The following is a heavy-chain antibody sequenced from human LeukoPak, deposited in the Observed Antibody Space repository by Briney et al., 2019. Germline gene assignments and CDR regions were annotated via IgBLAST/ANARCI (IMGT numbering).Heavy chain of an antibody. D-gene: IGHD6-19*01. CDR2: IGGSGDKT. CDR1: GFTFNRNA. CDR3: VRRGDASSGWGDHDY. J-gene: IGHJ4*02. V-gene: IGHV3-23*01. Sequence: GGSLRLSCAASGFTFNRNAISWVRQAPGKWLEWVSTIGGSGDKTFYADSVKGRFTISRDNSKNMLHLQMSSLTGDDTALYYCVRRGDASSGWGDHDYWGQGALVTVSS.